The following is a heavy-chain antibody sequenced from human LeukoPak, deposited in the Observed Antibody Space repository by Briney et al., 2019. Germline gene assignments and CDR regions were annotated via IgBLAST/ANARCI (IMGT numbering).Heavy chain of an antibody. Sequence: RTSETLSLTCSVSGGSISSGIYYWSWIRQPAGKGLEWIGRISTSGGTNYNPSLKSRLTISIDTSKSQFSLKLNSVTAADTAVYYCARAADGCSDASCYGYWGQGTLVTVSS. CDR3: ARAADGCSDASCYGY. V-gene: IGHV4-61*02. D-gene: IGHD2-2*01. CDR2: ISTSGGT. J-gene: IGHJ4*02. CDR1: GGSISSGIYY.